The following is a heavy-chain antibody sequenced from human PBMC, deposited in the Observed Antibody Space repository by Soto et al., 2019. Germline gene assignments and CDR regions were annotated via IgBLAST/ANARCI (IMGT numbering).Heavy chain of an antibody. V-gene: IGHV3-7*03. CDR3: AKAGSEGLRYFDNQGLDV. D-gene: IGHD3-9*01. Sequence: TGGSLRLSCAASGFTFSSYWMSWVRQAPGKGLEWVANIKQDGSEKYYVVSVRGRFAFSRDTSKNTLYLHMNSLRADDTAVYYCAKAGSEGLRYFDNQGLDVWGQGTTVTVSS. CDR1: GFTFSSYW. J-gene: IGHJ6*02. CDR2: IKQDGSEK.